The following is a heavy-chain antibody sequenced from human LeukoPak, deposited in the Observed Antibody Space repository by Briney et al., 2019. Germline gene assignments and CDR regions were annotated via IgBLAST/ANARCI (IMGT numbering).Heavy chain of an antibody. CDR1: GFTFSSYA. CDR3: ARDGNWGPAYYYGMDV. J-gene: IGHJ6*02. CDR2: ISYDGSNK. D-gene: IGHD7-27*01. V-gene: IGHV3-30-3*01. Sequence: QTGGSLRLSCAASGFTFSSYAMHWVRQAPGKGLEWMAVISYDGSNKYYADSVKGRFTISRDNSKNTLYLQMNSLRAEDTAVYYCARDGNWGPAYYYGMDVWGQGTTVTVSS.